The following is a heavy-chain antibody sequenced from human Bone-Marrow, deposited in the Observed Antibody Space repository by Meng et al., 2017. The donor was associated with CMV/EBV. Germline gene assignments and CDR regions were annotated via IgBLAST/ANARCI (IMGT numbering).Heavy chain of an antibody. Sequence: GESLKISCAASGFTFSSYGMHWVRQAPGKGLEWVAVIWYDGSNKYYADSVKGRFTISRDNSKNTLYLQMNSLRAEDTAVYYCAKARSTSTYYFDYWGQGTLVTVSS. V-gene: IGHV3-33*06. CDR2: IWYDGSNK. D-gene: IGHD2-2*01. J-gene: IGHJ4*02. CDR3: AKARSTSTYYFDY. CDR1: GFTFSSYG.